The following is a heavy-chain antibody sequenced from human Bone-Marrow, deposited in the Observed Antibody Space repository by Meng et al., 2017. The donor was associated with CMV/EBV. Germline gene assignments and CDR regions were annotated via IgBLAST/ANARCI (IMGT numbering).Heavy chain of an antibody. CDR3: ARQWDYGYNSLDY. V-gene: IGHV3-13*01. CDR2: IGSAGDR. CDR1: GFSFSSHD. D-gene: IGHD3-16*01. J-gene: IGHJ4*02. Sequence: GESLKISCAASGFSFSSHDMHWVRQTPGKGLEWVSSIGSAGDRYYAGSVKGRFTISRENAKNSFSLQMNSLRVGDTAVYYCARQWDYGYNSLDYWGQGKRVNGAS.